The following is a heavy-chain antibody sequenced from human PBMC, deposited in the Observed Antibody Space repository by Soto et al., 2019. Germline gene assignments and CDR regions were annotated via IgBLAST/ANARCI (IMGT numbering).Heavy chain of an antibody. CDR1: GYIFSSYG. V-gene: IGHV1-18*01. CDR3: ARDHVVRGSYYDY. CDR2: VSAYNGNT. J-gene: IGHJ4*02. Sequence: QAQLVQSGAEVKKPGAPVKVSCKASGYIFSSYGISWVRQAPGKGLEGMGWVSAYNGNTNYPQKLQGRGTMTTDTSTSTAYMELRSLRSDATAMYFCARDHVVRGSYYDYWGQGTLVTVSS. D-gene: IGHD1-26*01.